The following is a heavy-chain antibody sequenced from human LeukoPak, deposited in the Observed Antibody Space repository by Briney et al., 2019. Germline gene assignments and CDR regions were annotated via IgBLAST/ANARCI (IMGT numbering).Heavy chain of an antibody. CDR3: AKDTSVGYYYMDV. CDR1: GFTVSSYW. V-gene: IGHV3-7*01. CDR2: IKQDGSEK. Sequence: GGSLRLSCGVSGFTVSSYWMSWVRQAPGKGLEWVATIKQDGSEKYYMDSVKGRFTISRDNSKNTLYLQMNSLRAEDTAVFYCAKDTSVGYYYMDVWGKGTTVTVSS. J-gene: IGHJ6*03. D-gene: IGHD2-2*01.